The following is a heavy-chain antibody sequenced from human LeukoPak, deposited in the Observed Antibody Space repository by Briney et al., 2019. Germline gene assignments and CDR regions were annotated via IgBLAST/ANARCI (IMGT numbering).Heavy chain of an antibody. D-gene: IGHD3-10*01. CDR2: IYYSGST. CDR1: GGSISSYY. V-gene: IGHV4-59*08. J-gene: IGHJ5*02. Sequence: SETLSLTCTVSGGSISSYYWGWIRQPPGKGLEWIGYIYYSGSTSYNPSLKSRVTISVDTSRNQFSLKLSSVTAADTAVYYCAGMIRGVPLDWFDPWGQGTLVTVSS. CDR3: AGMIRGVPLDWFDP.